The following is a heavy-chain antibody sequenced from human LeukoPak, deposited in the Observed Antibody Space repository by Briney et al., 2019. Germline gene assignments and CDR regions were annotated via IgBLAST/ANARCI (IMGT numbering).Heavy chain of an antibody. CDR1: GGTFSSYA. D-gene: IGHD6-6*01. CDR3: ARGARYSSSSPYYYYYYMDF. Sequence: GASVKVSCKASGGTFSSYAISWVRQAPGQGLEWMGGIIPIFGTANYAQKFQGRVTITTDESTSTAYMELSSLRSEDTAVYYCARGARYSSSSPYYYYYYMDFWGKGTTVTVSS. V-gene: IGHV1-69*05. J-gene: IGHJ6*03. CDR2: IIPIFGTA.